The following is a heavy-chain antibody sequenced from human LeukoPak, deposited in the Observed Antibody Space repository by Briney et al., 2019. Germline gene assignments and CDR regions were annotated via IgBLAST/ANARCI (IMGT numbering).Heavy chain of an antibody. J-gene: IGHJ4*02. CDR3: ARPPYAGSYSIDY. CDR2: FRNKAQSFTK. CDR1: GLIFSDHY. V-gene: IGHV3-72*01. Sequence: GGSLRLSCAVSGLIFSDHYIDWVRQAPGNGLESVARFRNKAQSFTKHYAEFVKGRFTISRDDSKNSLYQQMDSLKTEDTAVYYCARPPYAGSYSIDYWGQGTLVTVSS. D-gene: IGHD1-26*01.